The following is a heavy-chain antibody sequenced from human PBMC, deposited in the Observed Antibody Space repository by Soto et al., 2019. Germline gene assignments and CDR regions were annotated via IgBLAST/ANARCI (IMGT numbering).Heavy chain of an antibody. Sequence: SETLSLTCAVYGGSFSGYYWTWIRQPPGTGLEWIGIIYYSGSTYYNPSLKSRVTISVDMSKNQFSLKLSSVTVADTAVYYCASPKIAFYNWFDPWGQGTLVTVSS. CDR3: ASPKIAFYNWFDP. CDR1: GGSFSGYY. V-gene: IGHV4-34*01. J-gene: IGHJ5*02. CDR2: IYYSGST. D-gene: IGHD3-3*02.